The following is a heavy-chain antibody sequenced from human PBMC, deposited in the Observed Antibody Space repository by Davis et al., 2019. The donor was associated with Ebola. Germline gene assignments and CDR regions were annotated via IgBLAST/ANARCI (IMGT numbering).Heavy chain of an antibody. Sequence: SETLSLTCTVSGDSISSHNYYWGWIRQPPGEGLEWIGNIDDSGSTYYNPSLKSRVTISVDTSKNQFSLKLTSVTAADTALYYCARPVGPSQNWFDPWGQGTLVTVSS. D-gene: IGHD1-26*01. V-gene: IGHV4-39*01. CDR2: IDDSGST. CDR3: ARPVGPSQNWFDP. CDR1: GDSISSHNYY. J-gene: IGHJ5*02.